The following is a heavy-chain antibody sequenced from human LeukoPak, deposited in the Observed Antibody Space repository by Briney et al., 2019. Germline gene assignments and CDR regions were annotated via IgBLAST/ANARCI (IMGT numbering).Heavy chain of an antibody. Sequence: PSETLSLTCTVSGDSINNYYWSWIRQPPGKGLEWIGYIYYSGSTSYSPSLKSRVTISEDTSKNQFSLKLNSVTAADTAVYYCARYRNEALFAFDIWGQGTMVTVSS. V-gene: IGHV4-59*01. D-gene: IGHD1-14*01. CDR2: IYYSGST. CDR1: GDSINNYY. CDR3: ARYRNEALFAFDI. J-gene: IGHJ3*02.